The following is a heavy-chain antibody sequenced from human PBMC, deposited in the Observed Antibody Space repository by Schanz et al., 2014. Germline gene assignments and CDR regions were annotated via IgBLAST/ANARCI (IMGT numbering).Heavy chain of an antibody. CDR3: AGTYCSSTSCYTGYYYMDV. V-gene: IGHV1-46*01. D-gene: IGHD2-2*02. CDR2: VNPSVRGT. J-gene: IGHJ6*03. CDR1: GYTFTSYG. Sequence: QVQLVQSGAEVKKPGASAKVSCKASGYTFTSYGISWVRQAPGQGLEWMGIVNPSVRGTHFAREFQGRVTMTRDTSTSTVYMELSSLRSEDTDVYYCAGTYCSSTSCYTGYYYMDVWGRGTTVTVSS.